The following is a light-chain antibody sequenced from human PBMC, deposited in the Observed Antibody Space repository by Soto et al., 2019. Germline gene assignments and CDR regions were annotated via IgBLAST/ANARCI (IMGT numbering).Light chain of an antibody. V-gene: IGKV1-39*01. CDR2: TAS. CDR1: QNISIY. CDR3: QQSYNTLVT. Sequence: DIQMTQSPSSLSASVGDRVTISCRASQNISIYLNWYQQKPGKAPKLLIYTASSLEGGVPSRISGSGSGTDFTLTISSLQPEDSATYYCQQSYNTLVTFGPGTKVDVK. J-gene: IGKJ3*01.